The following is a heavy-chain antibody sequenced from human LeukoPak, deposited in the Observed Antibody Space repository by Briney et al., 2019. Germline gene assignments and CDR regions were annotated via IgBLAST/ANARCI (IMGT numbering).Heavy chain of an antibody. D-gene: IGHD6-13*01. Sequence: GGSLRLSCKASGFTVSNNYMNWVRQAPGKGLEWVALIYSGGSTQYADSVKGRFTISRDNSRNTLYLQMSSLRVEDTAVYYCARDPPGIAASVSGGRGKGILVTVSS. V-gene: IGHV3-53*01. CDR3: ARDPPGIAASVSGG. J-gene: IGHJ4*02. CDR1: GFTVSNNY. CDR2: IYSGGST.